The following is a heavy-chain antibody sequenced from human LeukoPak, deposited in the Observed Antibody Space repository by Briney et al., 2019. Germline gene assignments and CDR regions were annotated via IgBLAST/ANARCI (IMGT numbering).Heavy chain of an antibody. J-gene: IGHJ3*02. CDR3: ARADGHYDFWSGYYSGSGAFDI. Sequence: SETLSLTCTVSGGSISSYYWSWIRQPPGKGLEWIGYIYCSGSTNYNPSLKSRVTISVDTSKNQFSLKLSSVTAADTAVYYCARADGHYDFWSGYYSGSGAFDIWGQGTMVTVSS. CDR2: IYCSGST. CDR1: GGSISSYY. V-gene: IGHV4-59*01. D-gene: IGHD3-3*01.